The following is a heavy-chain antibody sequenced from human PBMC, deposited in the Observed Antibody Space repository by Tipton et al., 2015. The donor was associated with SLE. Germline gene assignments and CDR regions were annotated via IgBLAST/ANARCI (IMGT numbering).Heavy chain of an antibody. CDR2: ISSSSSYT. CDR3: ARALQNYFDY. J-gene: IGHJ4*02. Sequence: SLRLSCAASGFTLSDYYMSWIRQAPGKGLEWVSYISSSSSYTNYADSVKGRFTISRDNAKNSLYLQMNSLRAEDTAVYYCARALQNYFDYWGQGTLVTVSS. CDR1: GFTLSDYY. V-gene: IGHV3-11*03.